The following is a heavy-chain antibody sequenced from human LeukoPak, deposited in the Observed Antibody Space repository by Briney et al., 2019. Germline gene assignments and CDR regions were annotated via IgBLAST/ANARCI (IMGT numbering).Heavy chain of an antibody. CDR2: INHSGST. CDR3: ARHSYYYGSGTYFFDY. J-gene: IGHJ4*02. V-gene: IGHV4-34*01. D-gene: IGHD3-10*01. Sequence: PSETLSLTCAVYGGSFSGYYWSWIRQPPGKGLEWIGEINHSGSTNYNPSLKSRVTISVDTSKNQFSLKLSSVTAADTAVYYCARHSYYYGSGTYFFDYWGQGTLVTVSS. CDR1: GGSFSGYY.